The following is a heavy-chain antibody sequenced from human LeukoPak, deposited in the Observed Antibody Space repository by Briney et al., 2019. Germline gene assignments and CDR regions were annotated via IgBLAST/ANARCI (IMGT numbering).Heavy chain of an antibody. J-gene: IGHJ6*03. V-gene: IGHV4-39*07. CDR1: GGSISSSSYY. Sequence: SETLSLTCTVSGGSISSSSYYWGWIRQPPGKGLEWIGSIYYSGSTYYNPSLKSRVTISVDTSKNQFSLKLSSVTAADTAVYYCARVSLTVTSSKYYYYMDVWGKGTTVTVSS. CDR2: IYYSGST. CDR3: ARVSLTVTSSKYYYYMDV. D-gene: IGHD4-11*01.